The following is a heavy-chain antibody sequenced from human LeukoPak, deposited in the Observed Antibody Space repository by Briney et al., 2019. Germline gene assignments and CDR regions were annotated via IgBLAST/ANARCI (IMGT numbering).Heavy chain of an antibody. CDR3: ARGDYVWGSYRPAGWFAP. CDR1: GFTFSSYS. V-gene: IGHV3-21*01. Sequence: GGSLRLSCAASGFTFSSYSTNWVRQAPGKGLEWVSSISSSSSYIYYADSVKGRFTISRDNAKNSLYLQMNSLRAEDTAVYYCARGDYVWGSYRPAGWFAPWGQGTLVTVSS. D-gene: IGHD3-16*02. J-gene: IGHJ5*02. CDR2: ISSSSSYI.